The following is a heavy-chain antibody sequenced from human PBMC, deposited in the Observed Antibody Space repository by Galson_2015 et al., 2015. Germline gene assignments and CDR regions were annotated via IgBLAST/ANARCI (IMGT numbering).Heavy chain of an antibody. Sequence: SLRLSCAASGFTFSSNYMSWVRQAPGKGLEWVSVIYSGGSTYYADSVKGRFTISRDNSKNTLYLQMNSLRAEDTAVYYCARERGYCSSTSCSRDYFDYWGQGTLVTVSS. J-gene: IGHJ4*02. V-gene: IGHV3-66*02. CDR1: GFTFSSNY. CDR3: ARERGYCSSTSCSRDYFDY. D-gene: IGHD2-2*01. CDR2: IYSGGST.